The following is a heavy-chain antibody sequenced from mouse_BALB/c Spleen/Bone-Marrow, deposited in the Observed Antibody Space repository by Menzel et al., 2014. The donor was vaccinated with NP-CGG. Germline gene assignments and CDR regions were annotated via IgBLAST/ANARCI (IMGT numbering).Heavy chain of an antibody. CDR2: ISYSGST. CDR1: GYSITSDYA. CDR3: ARSYWYFDV. V-gene: IGHV3-2*02. Sequence: EVKLVESGPGLVKPSQSLSLPCTVTGYSITSDYAWNWIRQFPGNKLEWMGYISYSGSTSYNPSLKSRISITRDTSKNQFFLQLNSVTTEDTATYYCARSYWYFDVWGAGATVTVSS. J-gene: IGHJ1*01.